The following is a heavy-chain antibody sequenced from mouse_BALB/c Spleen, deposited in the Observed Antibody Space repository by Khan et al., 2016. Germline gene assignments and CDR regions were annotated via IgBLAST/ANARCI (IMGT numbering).Heavy chain of an antibody. V-gene: IGHV1S135*01. J-gene: IGHJ4*01. CDR2: IDPYNGGT. Sequence: VQLKQSGPELVKPGASVKVSCKASGYAFTSYNMYWVKQSHGKSLEWIGYIDPYNGGTNYNQKFKGKATLTVDKSSSTAFMHLNSLTSADSAVYYCASDLLWHAMDYGGQGTSVTVSS. CDR1: GYAFTSYN. CDR3: ASDLLWHAMDY. D-gene: IGHD2-1*01.